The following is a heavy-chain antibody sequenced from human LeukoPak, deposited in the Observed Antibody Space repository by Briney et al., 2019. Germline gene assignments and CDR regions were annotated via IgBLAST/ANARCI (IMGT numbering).Heavy chain of an antibody. V-gene: IGHV3-30*03. J-gene: IGHJ3*02. D-gene: IGHD5-24*01. CDR1: GFTFSSYG. CDR3: ATCLEMATAFDI. CDR2: ISYDGSNK. Sequence: GGSLRLSCAASGFTFSSYGMHWVRQAPGKGLEWVAVISYDGSNKYYADSVKGRFTISRDNSKNTLYLQMNSLRAEDTAVYYCATCLEMATAFDIWGQGTMVTVPS.